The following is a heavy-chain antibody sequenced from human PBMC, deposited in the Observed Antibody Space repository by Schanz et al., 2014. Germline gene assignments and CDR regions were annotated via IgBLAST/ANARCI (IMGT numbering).Heavy chain of an antibody. Sequence: VQLVESGGGLAQPGRSLRLSCSASGFTLSSYGMHWVRQAPGKGLEWLAVIWFDGTNKYNADSVKGRFTISRDTSKNTLYLLLNSLRAEDTAVYYCARDQYYFGSGNPFDIWGQGTMVTVSS. CDR2: IWFDGTNK. J-gene: IGHJ3*02. CDR1: GFTLSSYG. D-gene: IGHD3-10*01. CDR3: ARDQYYFGSGNPFDI. V-gene: IGHV3-33*01.